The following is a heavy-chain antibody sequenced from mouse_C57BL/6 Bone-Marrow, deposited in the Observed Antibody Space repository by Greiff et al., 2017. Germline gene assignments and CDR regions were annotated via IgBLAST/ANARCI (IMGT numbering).Heavy chain of an antibody. D-gene: IGHD4-1*01. J-gene: IGHJ3*01. V-gene: IGHV1-50*01. Sequence: QVQLQQPGAELVKPGASVKLSCTASGYTFTSYWMQWVKQRPGQGLEWIGEIDPSDSYTNYNQKFKGKATLTVDTSSSTAYMQLSSLTSEDSAVYYCARTGTLFAYWGQGTLVTVSA. CDR3: ARTGTLFAY. CDR2: IDPSDSYT. CDR1: GYTFTSYW.